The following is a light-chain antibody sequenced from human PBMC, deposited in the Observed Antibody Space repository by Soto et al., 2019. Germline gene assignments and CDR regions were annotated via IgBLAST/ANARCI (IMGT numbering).Light chain of an antibody. CDR3: QQYGTSPPNT. Sequence: EVVLTQSPGTLSLSQGESATLSCRANERASSSYLAWYQQKPSQAPRLLISATSRRAAGIPDRFSGSGCGTDFTLPIDSLEPADFSVYFCQQYGTSPPNTFGGGTKVEVK. J-gene: IGKJ4*01. CDR1: ERASSSY. CDR2: ATS. V-gene: IGKV3-20*01.